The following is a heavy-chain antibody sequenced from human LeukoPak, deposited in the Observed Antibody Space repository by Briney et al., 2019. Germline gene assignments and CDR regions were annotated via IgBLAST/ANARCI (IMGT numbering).Heavy chain of an antibody. CDR1: GFTFSSYW. J-gene: IGHJ6*03. CDR2: MNSDGSST. Sequence: GGSLRLSCAASGFTFSSYWMHWVRQAPGKGLVWVSRMNSDGSSTSYADSVKGRFTISRDNAKNTLYLQMNSLRAEDTAVYYCARDSIPYYDFWSGYAPRYYYYYYMDVWGKGTTVTVSS. CDR3: ARDSIPYYDFWSGYAPRYYYYYYMDV. V-gene: IGHV3-74*01. D-gene: IGHD3-3*01.